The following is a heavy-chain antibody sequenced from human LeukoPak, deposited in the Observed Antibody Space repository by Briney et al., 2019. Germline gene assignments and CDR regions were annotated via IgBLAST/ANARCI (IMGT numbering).Heavy chain of an antibody. V-gene: IGHV4-59*08. Sequence: SETLSLTCTVSGGSISSYYWSWTRQPPGKKLEWIGYIYYSGNTNYNPSLKSRVTISIDTSKNQFSLKVSSVTAADTAVYYCARVGDGNFDYWGQGTLVTVSS. CDR1: GGSISSYY. J-gene: IGHJ4*02. CDR2: IYYSGNT. CDR3: ARVGDGNFDY. D-gene: IGHD3-16*01.